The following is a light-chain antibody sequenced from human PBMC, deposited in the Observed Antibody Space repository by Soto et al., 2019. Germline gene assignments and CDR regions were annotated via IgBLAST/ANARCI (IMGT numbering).Light chain of an antibody. CDR1: SSDVGGYNY. Sequence: QSALTQPRSVSGSPGHSVTLSCTGTSSDVGGYNYISWYQHHPGKAPKVMIYDVSKRPSGVPDRFSGSKSGNTVSLTISGLQAEDEADYYCCSYAVRNTWVFGGGTKVTVL. CDR3: CSYAVRNTWV. CDR2: DVS. J-gene: IGLJ2*01. V-gene: IGLV2-11*01.